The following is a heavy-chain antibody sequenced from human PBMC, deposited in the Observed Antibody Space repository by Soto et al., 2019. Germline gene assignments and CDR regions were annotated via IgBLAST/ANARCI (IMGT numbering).Heavy chain of an antibody. CDR1: GFTFSSYS. D-gene: IGHD1-1*01. V-gene: IGHV3-21*01. CDR2: ISFSSNHI. Sequence: EVQVVESGGGLVKPGGSLRLSCAASGFTFSSYSMNWVRQAPGQGLEWVSSISFSSNHIYYADSVTGRFTISRDNAKNSLSLQMNSLRAEDTAVYYCARLGGKYYAMDVGGQGTTVTVSS. CDR3: ARLGGKYYAMDV. J-gene: IGHJ6*02.